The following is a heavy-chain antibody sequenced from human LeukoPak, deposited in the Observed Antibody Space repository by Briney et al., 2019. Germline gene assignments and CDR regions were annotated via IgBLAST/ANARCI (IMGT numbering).Heavy chain of an antibody. Sequence: PGGSLRLSCTASGFTFRSYAMSWVRQAPGKGLEWVSTISGSDGGTYYVDSVKGRFTISRDDSKNTLYLQMNSLRAEDTAVYYFAREGGCSSTNCYTGFDSWGQGTLVTVSS. CDR1: GFTFRSYA. D-gene: IGHD2-2*02. J-gene: IGHJ4*02. CDR2: ISGSDGGT. CDR3: AREGGCSSTNCYTGFDS. V-gene: IGHV3-23*01.